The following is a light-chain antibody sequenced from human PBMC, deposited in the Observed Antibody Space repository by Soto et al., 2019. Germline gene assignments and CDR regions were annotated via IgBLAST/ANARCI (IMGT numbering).Light chain of an antibody. J-gene: IGKJ1*01. V-gene: IGKV4-1*01. Sequence: DIVMTQSPDSLAVSLGERATINCKSSQNVLSSSNNKNYLGWYQQKPGQPPKLLIYWASTRVSGVPDRFSGSGSGTDVSLTISSLQAEDVAVYYCQHSYTGPPRTFGQGTKVELK. CDR1: QNVLSSSNNKNY. CDR3: QHSYTGPPRT. CDR2: WAS.